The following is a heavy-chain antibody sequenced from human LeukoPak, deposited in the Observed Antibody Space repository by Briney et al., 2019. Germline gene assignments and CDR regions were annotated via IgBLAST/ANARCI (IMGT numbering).Heavy chain of an antibody. V-gene: IGHV3-20*04. CDR2: INWNGGST. CDR3: AKDGGFGVGYFDY. CDR1: AFTFDDYG. Sequence: GGSLRLSCAASAFTFDDYGMSWVRQAPGKGLEWVSGINWNGGSTGYADSVKGRFTISRDNSKNTLYLQMNSLRAEDTAVYYCAKDGGFGVGYFDYWGQGILVTVSS. D-gene: IGHD3-16*01. J-gene: IGHJ4*02.